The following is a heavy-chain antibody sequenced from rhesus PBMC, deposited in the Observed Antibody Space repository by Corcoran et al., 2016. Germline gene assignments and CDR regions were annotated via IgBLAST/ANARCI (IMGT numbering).Heavy chain of an antibody. Sequence: QVQLQESGPGLVKPSETLSLTCAVSGYSISSGSGWSWIRQPPGKGLEWIGYIGGRSGSTNYNPSLKSRVTSSKETSKNQFCLKLSSVTAADTAVYYCAMGDPYYFDYWGQGVLVTVSS. CDR2: IGGRSGST. J-gene: IGHJ4*01. CDR3: AMGDPYYFDY. V-gene: IGHV4-127*01. D-gene: IGHD3-34*01. CDR1: GYSISSGSG.